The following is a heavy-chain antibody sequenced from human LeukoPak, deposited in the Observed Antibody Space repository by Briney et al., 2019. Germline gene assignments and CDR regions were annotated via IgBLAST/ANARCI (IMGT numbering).Heavy chain of an antibody. D-gene: IGHD1-26*01. Sequence: SETLSLTCTVSGGSNSSYYWSWIRQPPGKGLEWIGYISYIGNTNYNPSLKSRVTISVDTSKNQFSLELSSVTAADTAVYYCARDAVGMGASYYFDYWGQGTLVTVSS. CDR3: ARDAVGMGASYYFDY. J-gene: IGHJ4*02. CDR1: GGSNSSYY. V-gene: IGHV4-59*01. CDR2: ISYIGNT.